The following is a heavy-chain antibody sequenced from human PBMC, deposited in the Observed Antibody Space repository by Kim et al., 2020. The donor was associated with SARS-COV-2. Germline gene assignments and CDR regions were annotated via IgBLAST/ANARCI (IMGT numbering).Heavy chain of an antibody. CDR2: IYPGDSDT. CDR1: GYIFTSYW. Sequence: GESLKISCKGSGYIFTSYWIGWVRQMPGKGLEWIGIIYPGDSDTRYSPSFQGQVTISADKSISTAYLQWSSLKASDTAMYYCARSGRYYYDSSGYYHDYWGQGTLVTVSS. CDR3: ARSGRYYYDSSGYYHDY. J-gene: IGHJ4*02. D-gene: IGHD3-22*01. V-gene: IGHV5-51*01.